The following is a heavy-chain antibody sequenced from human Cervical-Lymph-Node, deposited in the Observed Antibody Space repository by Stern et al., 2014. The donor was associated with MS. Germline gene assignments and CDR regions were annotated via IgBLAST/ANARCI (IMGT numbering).Heavy chain of an antibody. CDR1: GGTFSRYA. D-gene: IGHD4-17*01. V-gene: IGHV1-69*06. CDR2: ITPIFGTA. CDR3: ARGWEGGMTPVTTWIY. J-gene: IGHJ4*02. Sequence: AQLVESGAEVKKPGSSVKLSCTASGGTFSRYAINRVRQATGQGLAWMDGITPIFGTAHLAQKFQGSRKNTPDNSTTTAYMQLSSLRSDDTAVYYCARGWEGGMTPVTTWIYWGQGTPVTVSS.